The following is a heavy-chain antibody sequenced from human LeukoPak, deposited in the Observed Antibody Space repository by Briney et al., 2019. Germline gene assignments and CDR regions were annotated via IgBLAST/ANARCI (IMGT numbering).Heavy chain of an antibody. Sequence: ASVKVSCKASGYTFTGYYMHWVRQAPGQGLEWMGWINPNSGGTNYAQKFQGRVTMTRDTSISTAYMELSRLRSEDTAVYYCARDQAESSGYQGDFDYWGQGTLVTVSS. V-gene: IGHV1-2*02. CDR1: GYTFTGYY. J-gene: IGHJ4*02. CDR3: ARDQAESSGYQGDFDY. CDR2: INPNSGGT. D-gene: IGHD3-22*01.